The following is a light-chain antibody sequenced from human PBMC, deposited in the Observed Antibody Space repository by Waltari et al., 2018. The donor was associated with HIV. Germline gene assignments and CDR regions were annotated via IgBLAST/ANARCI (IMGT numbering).Light chain of an antibody. J-gene: IGLJ3*02. V-gene: IGLV2-14*01. CDR1: SREIATYHY. CDR3: ASYTITSTLV. Sequence: QSALTQPASVSGSLGQSLTIPRIGTSREIATYHYVFWYQHHPDNAPRLVIYDANSRPSGVPFRFSGSKSGNTASLTISGLQAEDEADYYCASYTITSTLVFGGGTKVTVL. CDR2: DAN.